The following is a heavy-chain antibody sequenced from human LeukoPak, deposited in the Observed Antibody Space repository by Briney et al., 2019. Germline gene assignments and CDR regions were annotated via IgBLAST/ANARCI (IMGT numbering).Heavy chain of an antibody. Sequence: SETLSLTCTVSGGSISSYYWSWIRQPPGKGLEWIGYIYYSGSTYYNPSLKSRVTISVDTSKNQFSLKLSSVTAADTAVYYCARFSFAGAFDIWGQGTMVTVSS. D-gene: IGHD3-16*01. CDR1: GGSISSYY. CDR2: IYYSGST. CDR3: ARFSFAGAFDI. J-gene: IGHJ3*02. V-gene: IGHV4-59*12.